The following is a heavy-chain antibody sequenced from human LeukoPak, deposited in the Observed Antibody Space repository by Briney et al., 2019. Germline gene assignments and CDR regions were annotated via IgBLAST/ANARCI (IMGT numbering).Heavy chain of an antibody. CDR2: INPNSGGT. D-gene: IGHD4-23*01. J-gene: IGHJ4*02. CDR3: ASGPMVVTLIDY. V-gene: IGHV1-2*06. Sequence: GASVKVSCKASGYTFTGYYMHWVRQAPGQGLEWMGRINPNSGGTNSAQKFHGRVTMTRDTSISTAYMELSRLRSDDTAVYYCASGPMVVTLIDYRGQGTLVTVSS. CDR1: GYTFTGYY.